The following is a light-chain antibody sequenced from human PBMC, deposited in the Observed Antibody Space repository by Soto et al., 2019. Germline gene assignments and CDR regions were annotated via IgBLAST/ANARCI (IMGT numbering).Light chain of an antibody. Sequence: DIQMTQTPSTLSASVGDRVTITCRASQSFSGWLAWYQQKPGKAPKFLMYDASTLESGVPSRFSGSGSGKELELTFSSLQPDDFATCYCQQYDNYPFTIGGGSKVDI. CDR2: DAS. CDR3: QQYDNYPFT. V-gene: IGKV1-5*01. J-gene: IGKJ4*02. CDR1: QSFSGW.